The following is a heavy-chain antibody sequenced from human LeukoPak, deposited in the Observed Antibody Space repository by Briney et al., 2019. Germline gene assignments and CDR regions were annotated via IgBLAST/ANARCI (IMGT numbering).Heavy chain of an antibody. J-gene: IGHJ4*02. CDR3: AKDDAWLQYGN. Sequence: GVSLRLSCAASGFTFSSSAMSWVRQAPGKGLEWVSGISPNGVITYYADSVKGRFTISRDNSKGTVYLQMNSLRPEDTAVYYCAKDDAWLQYGNWGRGTLVTVSS. CDR1: GFTFSSSA. V-gene: IGHV3-23*01. D-gene: IGHD5-24*01. CDR2: ISPNGVIT.